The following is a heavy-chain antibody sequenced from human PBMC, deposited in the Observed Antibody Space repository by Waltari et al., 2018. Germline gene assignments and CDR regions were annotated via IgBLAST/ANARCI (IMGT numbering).Heavy chain of an antibody. Sequence: QVQLVQSGAEVKKPGSSVKVSCKASGGTFSSYTISWVRQAPGQGLEWMGRIIPILGIANYAQKFQCRVTITADKSTSTAYMELSSLRSEDTAVYYCARGLGDYGAFDIWGQGTMVTVSS. CDR3: ARGLGDYGAFDI. CDR1: GGTFSSYT. D-gene: IGHD4-17*01. J-gene: IGHJ3*02. CDR2: IIPILGIA. V-gene: IGHV1-69*02.